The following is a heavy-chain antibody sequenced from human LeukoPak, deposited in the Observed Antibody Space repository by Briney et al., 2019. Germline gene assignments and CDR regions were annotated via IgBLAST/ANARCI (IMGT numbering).Heavy chain of an antibody. CDR1: GGSFSGYY. V-gene: IGHV4-34*01. D-gene: IGHD3-16*02. Sequence: PSETLSLTCAVYGGSFSGYYWSWIRQPPGKGLEWIGEINHSGSTNYNPSLKSRVTISVDTSKNQFSLKLSSVTAADTAVYYGARXXWSSXYVWGSYRXYFDYWGQGTLVTVSS. J-gene: IGHJ4*02. CDR2: INHSGST. CDR3: ARXXWSSXYVWGSYRXYFDY.